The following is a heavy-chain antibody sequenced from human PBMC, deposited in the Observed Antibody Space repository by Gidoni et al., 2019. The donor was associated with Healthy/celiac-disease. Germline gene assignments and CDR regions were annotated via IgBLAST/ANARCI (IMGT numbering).Heavy chain of an antibody. CDR3: ARVRITMIVYAFDI. D-gene: IGHD3-22*01. CDR1: GGSISSYS. J-gene: IGHJ3*02. V-gene: IGHV4-59*13. Sequence: QVQLQESGPGLVKPSETLSLTSTVAGGSISSYSWSWIRQPPGKGLEWIGYIYYSESTNYNPPLKSRVTISVDTSKNQFSLKLSSVTAADTAVYYCARVRITMIVYAFDIWGQGTMVTVSS. CDR2: IYYSEST.